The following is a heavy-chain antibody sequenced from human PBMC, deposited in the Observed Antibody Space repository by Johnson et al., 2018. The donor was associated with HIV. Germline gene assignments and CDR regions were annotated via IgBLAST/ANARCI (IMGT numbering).Heavy chain of an antibody. CDR2: IHYDAIGK. D-gene: IGHD2-2*01. CDR1: GFTNNNAW. J-gene: IGHJ3*02. V-gene: IGHV3-33*08. CDR3: ARNGLIPAAKGVAFDI. Sequence: QVQLVESGGGLVQPGGSLRLSCVASGFTNNNAWMNWVRQAPGKGLQWVPFIHYDAIGKYSGGAVMGRFTISRDISKNTLFLQMNSLRAEDTAVYYCARNGLIPAAKGVAFDIWGHGTTVTVSS.